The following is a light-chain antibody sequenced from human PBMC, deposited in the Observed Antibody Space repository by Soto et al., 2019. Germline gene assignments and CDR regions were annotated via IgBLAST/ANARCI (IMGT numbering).Light chain of an antibody. CDR3: QQSYTTPLT. V-gene: IGKV1-39*01. CDR1: QSIASY. J-gene: IGKJ4*01. Sequence: DIQMTQSPASLSASVGDRVTITCRASQSIASYLNWYQQRPGKAPELLIYAASTLQSGVPSRSSGSGSGTDFTLTINSLQPEDFATYYCQQSYTTPLTFGGGTKVDIK. CDR2: AAS.